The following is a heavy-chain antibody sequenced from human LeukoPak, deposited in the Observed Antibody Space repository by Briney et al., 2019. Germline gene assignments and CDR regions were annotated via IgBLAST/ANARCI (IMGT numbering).Heavy chain of an antibody. J-gene: IGHJ4*02. CDR2: ISGGGGTT. V-gene: IGHV3-23*01. CDR1: GFTFITYA. D-gene: IGHD3-22*01. Sequence: GGSLRLSCTASGFTFITYAMNWVRQVPGKGPEWVSTISGGGGTTYYADSVKGRFTISRDNSQNTLYLQMNRLRAEDTAVYYCAKVRYDSSGYQSPYFDYWGQGILVTVSS. CDR3: AKVRYDSSGYQSPYFDY.